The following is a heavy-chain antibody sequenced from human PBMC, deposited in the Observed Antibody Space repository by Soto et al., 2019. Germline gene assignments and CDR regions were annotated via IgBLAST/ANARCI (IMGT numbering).Heavy chain of an antibody. CDR1: GYTFTSYA. CDR3: ARDGLFGVPVAIPSGSYYPYYFDY. V-gene: IGHV1-3*01. D-gene: IGHD1-26*01. CDR2: INAGNGNT. Sequence: GASVKVSCKASGYTFTSYAMHWVRQAPGQRLEWMGWINAGNGNTNYAQKFQGRVTITADESTSTAYMELSSLRSEDTAVYYCARDGLFGVPVAIPSGSYYPYYFDYWGQGTLVT. J-gene: IGHJ4*02.